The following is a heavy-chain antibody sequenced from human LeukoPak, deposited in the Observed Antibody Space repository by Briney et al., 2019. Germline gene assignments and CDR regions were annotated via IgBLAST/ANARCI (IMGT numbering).Heavy chain of an antibody. J-gene: IGHJ4*02. V-gene: IGHV3-74*01. D-gene: IGHD6-6*01. CDR2: IKIDGSGT. CDR1: GFTFSSYW. CDR3: VRDWSTSYDY. Sequence: GGSLRLSCAASGFTFSSYWMHWVRQAPGKGLVWVSRIKIDGSGTTYADSVKGRFTISRDNAKNTLYLQMNSLRAEDTAVYYCVRDWSTSYDYGGQGTLVTVSS.